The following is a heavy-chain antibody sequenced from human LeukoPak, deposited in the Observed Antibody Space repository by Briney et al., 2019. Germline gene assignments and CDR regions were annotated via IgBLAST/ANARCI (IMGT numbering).Heavy chain of an antibody. CDR2: ISAYKGYT. Sequence: ASVKVSCKASGYTFNSYGISWVRQAPGQGLEWMGWISAYKGYTNYAQKLQGRVTMTTDTSTSTAYMELRSLRSDDTAVYYCARDTYSSSWYRTFDYWGQGTLVTVSS. V-gene: IGHV1-18*01. CDR1: GYTFNSYG. J-gene: IGHJ4*02. CDR3: ARDTYSSSWYRTFDY. D-gene: IGHD6-13*01.